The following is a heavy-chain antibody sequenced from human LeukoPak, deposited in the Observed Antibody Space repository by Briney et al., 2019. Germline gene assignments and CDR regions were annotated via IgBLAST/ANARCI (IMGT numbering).Heavy chain of an antibody. J-gene: IGHJ6*03. Sequence: GGSLRLSCAASGFTFSSYSMNWVRQAPGKGLEWVSSISSSSSYIYYADSVKGRFTISRDNSKNTLYLQMNSLRAEDTAIYYCGKKGDGGEYCGGGSGYPSYYYNRAVGGKGPT. CDR2: ISSSSSYI. V-gene: IGHV3-21*04. CDR1: GFTFSSYS. D-gene: IGHD2-15*01. CDR3: GKKGDGGEYCGGGSGYPSYYYNRAV.